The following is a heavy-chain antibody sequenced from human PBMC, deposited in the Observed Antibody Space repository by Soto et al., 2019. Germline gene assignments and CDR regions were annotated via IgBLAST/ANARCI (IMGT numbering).Heavy chain of an antibody. CDR2: IYYSGST. D-gene: IGHD3-3*02. CDR1: GGSVSSGSYY. Sequence: SETLSLTCTVSGGSVSSGSYYWSWIRQPPGKGLECIGYIYYSGSTNYNPSLKSRVTISVDTSKNQFSLKLSSVTAADTAVYYCASPKIAFYNWFDPWGQGTLVTVSS. CDR3: ASPKIAFYNWFDP. J-gene: IGHJ5*02. V-gene: IGHV4-61*01.